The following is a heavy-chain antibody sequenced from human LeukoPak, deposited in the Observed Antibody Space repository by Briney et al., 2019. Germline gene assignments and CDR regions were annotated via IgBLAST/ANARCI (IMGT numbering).Heavy chain of an antibody. J-gene: IGHJ4*02. CDR2: IRYDGSNK. CDR1: GFTFSSYG. CDR3: AKDLFIVRAKGDFFDY. Sequence: GGSLRLSCAASGFTFSSYGMHWVRQAPGKGLEWVAFIRYDGSNKYYADSVKGRFTISRDNSKNTLYLQMNSLRAEDTAVYYCAKDLFIVRAKGDFFDYWGQGTLVTVSS. D-gene: IGHD1-26*01. V-gene: IGHV3-30*02.